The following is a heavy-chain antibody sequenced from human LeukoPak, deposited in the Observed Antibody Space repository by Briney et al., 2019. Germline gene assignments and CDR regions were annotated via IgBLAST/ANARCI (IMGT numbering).Heavy chain of an antibody. J-gene: IGHJ4*02. Sequence: GGSLRLSCAASGFTFSIYSMNWVRQAPGKGLEWVSSISSSSSYIYYADSVKGRFTISRGNAKNSLYLQMNSLRAEDTAVYYCARDLGRYYDFWSGPGWKYYFDYWGQGTLVTVSS. V-gene: IGHV3-21*01. CDR2: ISSSSSYI. CDR3: ARDLGRYYDFWSGPGWKYYFDY. CDR1: GFTFSIYS. D-gene: IGHD3-3*01.